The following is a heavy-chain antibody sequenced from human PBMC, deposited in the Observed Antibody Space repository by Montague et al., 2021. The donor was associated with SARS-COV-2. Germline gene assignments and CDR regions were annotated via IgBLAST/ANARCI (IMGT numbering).Heavy chain of an antibody. J-gene: IGHJ6*02. D-gene: IGHD3-10*01. CDR2: TFKNGKT. CDR3: ARYYGRSLDV. V-gene: IGHV4-59*08. CDR1: GDSITDDD. Sequence: SETLSLTCTVSGDSITDDDWSWIRQPPGKGLEWIVNTFKNGKTDXNPSLRSRVITSVDTSKSQFSLKVTSVTAADTAVYYCARYYGRSLDVWGQGTTVTVSS.